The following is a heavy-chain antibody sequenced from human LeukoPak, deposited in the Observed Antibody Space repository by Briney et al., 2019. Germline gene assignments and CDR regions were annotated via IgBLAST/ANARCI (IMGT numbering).Heavy chain of an antibody. CDR2: IGANGGAT. V-gene: IGHV3-23*01. Sequence: GGSLRLSCAASGFIFSNYYLVWVRQVPGKGLELISGIGANGGATYYADSVKGRFTISRDNSRETLYLHMNALRADDTAVYYCGRDPNGDYLGAFDFWGQGTVVSVSS. D-gene: IGHD4-17*01. CDR3: GRDPNGDYLGAFDF. CDR1: GFIFSNYY. J-gene: IGHJ3*01.